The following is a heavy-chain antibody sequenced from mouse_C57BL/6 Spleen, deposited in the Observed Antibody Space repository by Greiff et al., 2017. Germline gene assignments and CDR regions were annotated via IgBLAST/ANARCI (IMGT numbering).Heavy chain of an antibody. CDR3: ARDDYWFAY. CDR2: ISRGSSTI. Sequence: EVQVVESGGGLVKPGGSLKLSCAASGFTFSDYGMHWVRQAPEKGLEWVAYISRGSSTIYYADTVKGRFTISRDNAKNTLFLQMTSLRSEDTAMYYCARDDYWFAYWGQGTLVTVSA. J-gene: IGHJ3*01. D-gene: IGHD2-4*01. CDR1: GFTFSDYG. V-gene: IGHV5-17*01.